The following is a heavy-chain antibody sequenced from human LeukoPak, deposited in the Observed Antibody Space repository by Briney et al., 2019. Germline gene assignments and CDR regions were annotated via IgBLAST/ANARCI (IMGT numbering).Heavy chain of an antibody. J-gene: IGHJ4*02. CDR3: ARDSPYSGSYRFDY. CDR2: ISSSSSTI. V-gene: IGHV3-48*04. Sequence: GGSLRLSCAASGFTFSNYSMNWVRQAPGKGLEWVSYISSSSSTIYYADSVKGRFTISRDNAKNSLYLQMNSLRAEDTAVYYCARDSPYSGSYRFDYWGQGTLVTVSS. CDR1: GFTFSNYS. D-gene: IGHD1-26*01.